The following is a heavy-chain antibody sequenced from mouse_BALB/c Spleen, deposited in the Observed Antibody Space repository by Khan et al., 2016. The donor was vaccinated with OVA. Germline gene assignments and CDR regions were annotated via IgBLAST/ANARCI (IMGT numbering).Heavy chain of an antibody. D-gene: IGHD2-2*01. CDR3: ARSVYYFYAYAMDY. Sequence: VQLTPPFPVLFKPSHSLSLTCTVTGYSITSEYAWNWIRQFPENKLEWMGYISYSGSTSYNPSLKSRISVTRDTSKNQFFLQLNSVTTEDTATYYCARSVYYFYAYAMDYWGQGTSVTVSS. V-gene: IGHV3-2*02. CDR2: ISYSGST. J-gene: IGHJ4*01. CDR1: GYSITSEYA.